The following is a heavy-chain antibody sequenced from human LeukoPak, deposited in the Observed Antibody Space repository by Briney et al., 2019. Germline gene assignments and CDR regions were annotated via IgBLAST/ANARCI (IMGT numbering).Heavy chain of an antibody. Sequence: GGSLRLSCAASGFTFSTYAMTWVRQAPGKGLEWVSAISGGGGDTSYADSVKGRFTISRGNSKNTVYLQMNSLRTEDTAVYYCAKDGVYSGSYYEDYWGQGTLVTVSS. CDR3: AKDGVYSGSYYEDY. CDR2: ISGGGGDT. CDR1: GFTFSTYA. D-gene: IGHD1-26*01. J-gene: IGHJ4*02. V-gene: IGHV3-23*01.